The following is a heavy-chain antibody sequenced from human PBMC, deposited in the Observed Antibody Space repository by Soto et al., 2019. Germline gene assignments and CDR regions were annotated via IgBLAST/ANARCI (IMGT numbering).Heavy chain of an antibody. D-gene: IGHD6-13*01. V-gene: IGHV4-61*08. CDR3: ARDWRSSSWSGDYYYGMDV. J-gene: IGHJ6*02. CDR1: GGSISNNEYY. Sequence: SETLSLTCTVSGGSISNNEYYWSWIRQPPGKGLEWVGYIYYGGSTSYNPSLKSRVTISVDTSKNQFSLKLSSVTAADTTVYYCARDWRSSSWSGDYYYGMDVWGQGTTVTVSS. CDR2: IYYGGST.